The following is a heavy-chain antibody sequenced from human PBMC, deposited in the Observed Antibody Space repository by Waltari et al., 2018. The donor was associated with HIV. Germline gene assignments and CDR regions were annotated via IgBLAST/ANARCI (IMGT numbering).Heavy chain of an antibody. CDR1: EFTFNNYW. Sequence: EVQLVESGGGLVQPGRSLRLSCAASEFTFNNYWMTWVRQAPGKGLEWGANIKQAESEKYYGDSVKGLFTISRDNAKNSLFLQMNSLRAEDTAVYYCAREALYDSSGYYFDYWGQGTLVTVSS. V-gene: IGHV3-7*01. J-gene: IGHJ4*02. CDR2: IKQAESEK. D-gene: IGHD3-22*01. CDR3: AREALYDSSGYYFDY.